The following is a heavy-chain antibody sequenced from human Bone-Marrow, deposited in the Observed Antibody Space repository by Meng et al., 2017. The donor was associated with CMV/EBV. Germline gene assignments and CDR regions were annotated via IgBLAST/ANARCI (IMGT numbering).Heavy chain of an antibody. CDR1: GFTFDGYG. V-gene: IGHV3-20*04. J-gene: IGHJ4*02. Sequence: GESLKISCAASGFTFDGYGMSWVRQAPGKGLEWVSGMNWNGGRIGYADSVKGRFTISRDNAKDSLYLQMNSLRAEDTALYYCARDPYTIAEGDYWGQGTLVTVSS. CDR2: MNWNGGRI. CDR3: ARDPYTIAEGDY. D-gene: IGHD3-9*01.